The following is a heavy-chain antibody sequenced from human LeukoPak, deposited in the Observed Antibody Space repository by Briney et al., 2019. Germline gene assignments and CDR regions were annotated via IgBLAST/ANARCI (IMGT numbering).Heavy chain of an antibody. D-gene: IGHD4-11*01. Sequence: PSETLSLTCTVSGGSISSGGYYWSWIRQHPGKGLEWIGYIYYSGSTYYNPSLKSRVTISVDTSKNQFSLKLSSVTAADTAVYYCERHYSNRRFDPWGQGTLVTVSS. CDR1: GGSISSGGYY. J-gene: IGHJ5*02. CDR2: IYYSGST. CDR3: ERHYSNRRFDP. V-gene: IGHV4-31*03.